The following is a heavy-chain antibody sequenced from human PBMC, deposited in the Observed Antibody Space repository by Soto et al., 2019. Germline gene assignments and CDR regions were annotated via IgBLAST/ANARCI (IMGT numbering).Heavy chain of an antibody. CDR1: GFTFDDYA. D-gene: IGHD2-15*01. CDR2: ISWNSGSI. CDR3: AKSSSPPYFPYCSGGSCYSGYDYYYGMDV. J-gene: IGHJ6*02. Sequence: PGGCLRLSCAASGFTFDDYAMHWVRQAPGKGLEWFSGISWNSGSIGYADSVKGRFTISRDNAKNSLYLQMNSLRAEDTALYYCAKSSSPPYFPYCSGGSCYSGYDYYYGMDVWGQGTTVTVSS. V-gene: IGHV3-9*01.